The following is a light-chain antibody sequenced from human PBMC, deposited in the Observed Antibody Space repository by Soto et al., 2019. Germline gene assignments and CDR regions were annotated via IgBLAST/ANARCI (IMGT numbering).Light chain of an antibody. CDR1: SSNIGSGYE. CDR2: DTN. J-gene: IGLJ1*01. CDR3: QSYDNMVSPYNYV. Sequence: QPVLTQPPSVSGAPGQRVSISCTGSSSNIGSGYEVHWYQQLPGTAPKLLIYDTNKRPSGVPDRFSASKSGTSASLVITGLQAEDEGDYYCQSYDNMVSPYNYVFGAGTKLTVL. V-gene: IGLV1-40*01.